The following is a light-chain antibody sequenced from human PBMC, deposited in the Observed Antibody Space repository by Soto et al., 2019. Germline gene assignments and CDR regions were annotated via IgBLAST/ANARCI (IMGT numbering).Light chain of an antibody. CDR2: DAS. Sequence: DIQMTQSPSSLSASVGDRVTITCQASQDISNYLNWYQQKPGKAPKFLIYDASNLETGVPSRFSGSGSGTDFTFTISSLQPEDIATYYCQHYDNLPPGVTFGPGTKVDIK. CDR3: QHYDNLPPGVT. CDR1: QDISNY. V-gene: IGKV1-33*01. J-gene: IGKJ3*01.